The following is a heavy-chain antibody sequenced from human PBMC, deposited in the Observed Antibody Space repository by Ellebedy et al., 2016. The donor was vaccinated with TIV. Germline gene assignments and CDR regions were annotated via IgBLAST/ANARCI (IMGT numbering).Heavy chain of an antibody. CDR2: ISYDGSNK. CDR3: ARGHPDYGDYVPFDY. J-gene: IGHJ4*02. Sequence: GESLKISCAASGFTFSSYGMHWVRQAPDKGLEWVAVISYDGSNKYYADSVKGRLTISTDNAKNTLYLQMNMLRAEDTAVYYCARGHPDYGDYVPFDYWGQGTLVTVSS. CDR1: GFTFSSYG. D-gene: IGHD4-17*01. V-gene: IGHV3-30*03.